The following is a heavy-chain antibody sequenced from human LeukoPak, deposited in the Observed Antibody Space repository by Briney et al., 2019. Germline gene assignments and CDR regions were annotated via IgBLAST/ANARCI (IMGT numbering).Heavy chain of an antibody. CDR3: ARVVVDAEYNWFDP. CDR2: IYYSGST. D-gene: IGHD2-15*01. J-gene: IGHJ5*02. V-gene: IGHV4-59*01. Sequence: SETLSLTCTVSGGSISSYYWSWIRQPPGKGLEWIGYIYYSGSTNYNPSLKSRVTISVDTSKNQFSLKLSSVTAADTAVYYCARVVVDAEYNWFDPWGQGTLVTVSS. CDR1: GGSISSYY.